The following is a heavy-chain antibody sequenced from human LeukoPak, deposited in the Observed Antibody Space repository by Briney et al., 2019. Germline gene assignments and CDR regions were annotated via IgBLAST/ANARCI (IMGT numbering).Heavy chain of an antibody. CDR2: IWYDGSNK. V-gene: IGHV3-33*01. D-gene: IGHD4-17*01. J-gene: IGHJ4*02. CDR3: ARDQDDYGDYSYFDY. Sequence: GGSLRLSCAASGFTFSSYGMHWVRQAPGKGLEWVAVIWYDGSNKYYADSVKGRFTISRDNSKNTLFLQMNSLRAEDTAVYYCARDQDDYGDYSYFDYWGQGTLVTVSS. CDR1: GFTFSSYG.